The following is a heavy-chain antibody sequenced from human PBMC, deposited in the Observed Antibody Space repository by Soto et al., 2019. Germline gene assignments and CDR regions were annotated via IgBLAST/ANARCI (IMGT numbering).Heavy chain of an antibody. CDR3: ARDAYSSSGYYYHGMDV. V-gene: IGHV4-31*03. D-gene: IGHD6-6*01. CDR1: GGSISSGGFY. CDR2: IFYTGTT. J-gene: IGHJ6*02. Sequence: QVQLQESGPGLVKPSQTLSLTCNVSGGSISSGGFYWSWVRQHPGKGLEWIGYIFYTGTTYYSPSLKSRVNISVDTSEKQFYLKLNSVTAADTAVYYCARDAYSSSGYYYHGMDVWGQGTTVTVSS.